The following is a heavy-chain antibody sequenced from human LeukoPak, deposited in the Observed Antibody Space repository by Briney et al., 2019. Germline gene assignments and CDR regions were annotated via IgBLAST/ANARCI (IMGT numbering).Heavy chain of an antibody. CDR1: GFTFSSYG. V-gene: IGHV3-30*18. CDR3: AKDAHYYDSSDYSDHYYYYGMDV. J-gene: IGHJ6*02. CDR2: ISYDGSNT. Sequence: PGGSLRLSCAASGFTFSSYGMHWVRQAPGKGLEWVAVISYDGSNTYYADSVKGRVTISRDNSKNTLYLQMNSLRAEDTAVYYCAKDAHYYDSSDYSDHYYYYGMDVWGQGTTVTVSS. D-gene: IGHD3-22*01.